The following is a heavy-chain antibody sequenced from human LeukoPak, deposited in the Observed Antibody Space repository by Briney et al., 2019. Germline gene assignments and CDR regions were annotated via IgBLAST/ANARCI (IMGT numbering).Heavy chain of an antibody. V-gene: IGHV3-15*07. CDR3: ADYYTSGSYPP. J-gene: IGHJ5*02. Sequence: GGSLRLSWAASGFSFSNAWMNWVRQAPGKGLEWVGRILSKTSGGTTDYATPVKGRFTISRDDSKNMLYLHMNSLQIEDTAVYYCADYYTSGSYPPWGQGTLVTVSS. CDR1: GFSFSNAW. CDR2: ILSKTSGGTT. D-gene: IGHD3-10*01.